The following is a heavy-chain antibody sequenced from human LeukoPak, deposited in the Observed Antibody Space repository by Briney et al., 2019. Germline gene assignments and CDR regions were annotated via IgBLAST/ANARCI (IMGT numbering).Heavy chain of an antibody. D-gene: IGHD1-26*01. CDR3: ARGIYSYYGDY. J-gene: IGHJ4*02. V-gene: IGHV1-2*02. Sequence: ASVKVSCKASGYTFTGFYMHWVRQAPGQGLEWMGWINPNSGGTIYAQKFQGRVTMTRDTSISTAYMELSRLRSDDTAVYYCARGIYSYYGDYWGQGTLVTVSS. CDR1: GYTFTGFY. CDR2: INPNSGGT.